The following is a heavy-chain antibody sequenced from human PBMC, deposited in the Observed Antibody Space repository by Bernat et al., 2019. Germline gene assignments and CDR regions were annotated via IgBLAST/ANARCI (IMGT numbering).Heavy chain of an antibody. J-gene: IGHJ2*01. V-gene: IGHV4-39*01. CDR1: GGSISSSSYY. Sequence: QLQLQESGPGLVKPSETLSLTCTVSGGSISSSSYYWGWIRQPPGKGLEWIGSIYYSGSTYYNPSLKSRVTISVDTSKNQFSLKLSSVTAADTAVYYCASGYCSSTSCYGAYFDLWGRGTLVTVSS. D-gene: IGHD2-2*01. CDR2: IYYSGST. CDR3: ASGYCSSTSCYGAYFDL.